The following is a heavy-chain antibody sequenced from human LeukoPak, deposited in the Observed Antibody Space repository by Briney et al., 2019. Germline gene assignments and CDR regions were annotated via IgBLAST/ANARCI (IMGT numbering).Heavy chain of an antibody. CDR3: ARGTSWGHY. D-gene: IGHD3-16*01. J-gene: IGHJ4*02. V-gene: IGHV1-2*02. CDR1: GYTFIDYY. CDR2: VNPNRGDT. Sequence: ASVKASCKASGYTFIDYYIHWVRQAPGQGLEWMGWVNPNRGDTNYAQKFRGRVTITTDTSISTAYMDLSAVTSGDTAVYYCARGTSWGHYWGQGTLLTVSS.